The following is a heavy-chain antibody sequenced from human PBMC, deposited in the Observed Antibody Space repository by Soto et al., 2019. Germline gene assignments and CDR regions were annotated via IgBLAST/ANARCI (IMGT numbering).Heavy chain of an antibody. D-gene: IGHD2-2*02. V-gene: IGHV1-8*01. CDR3: ARGPIYTKSRFDV. CDR2: MNPNSGNT. Sequence: QVQLVQSGAEVKKPGASVKVSCKTSGDTFNNYNINWVRQASGQGLEWMGWMNPNSGNTGYAQKFQGRVTMTRDTSTGTAYMELSSLKSEDTDVFDCARGPIYTKSRFDVWGQGTLVTVSS. CDR1: GDTFNNYN. J-gene: IGHJ4*02.